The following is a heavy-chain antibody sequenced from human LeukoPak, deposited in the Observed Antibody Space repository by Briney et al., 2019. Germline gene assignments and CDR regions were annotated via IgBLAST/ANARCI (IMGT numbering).Heavy chain of an antibody. CDR1: GFTFSSYA. CDR3: ARANSSAWHNFDF. V-gene: IGHV3-30-3*01. J-gene: IGHJ4*02. CDR2: ISYDGSN. Sequence: GGSLRLSCAASGFTFSSYAMRWVRQAPGKGLEWVAVISYDGSNYYADSVKGRFTISRDNSRDTLYLEMNSLRAEDRAVYYCARANSSAWHNFDFWGQGTLVTVSS. D-gene: IGHD6-19*01.